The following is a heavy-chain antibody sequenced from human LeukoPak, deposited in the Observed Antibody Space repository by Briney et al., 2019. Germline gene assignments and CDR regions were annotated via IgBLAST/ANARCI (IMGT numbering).Heavy chain of an antibody. Sequence: GGSLRLSCEVSGFTFDSFGLSWVRQAPGKGPEWIAYISGSSVAIYYADSVKGRFTISRDNAKNSLSLQMNSLRAEDTAVYYCAKLDMIVVVIPHIDYWGQGTLVTVSS. CDR3: AKLDMIVVVIPHIDY. V-gene: IGHV3-48*01. J-gene: IGHJ4*02. D-gene: IGHD3-22*01. CDR2: ISGSSVAI. CDR1: GFTFDSFG.